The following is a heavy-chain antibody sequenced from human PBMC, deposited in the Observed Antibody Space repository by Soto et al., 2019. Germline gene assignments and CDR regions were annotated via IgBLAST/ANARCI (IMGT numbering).Heavy chain of an antibody. Sequence: PSETLSLTCTVSGGSISSGDYYWSWIRQPPGKGLEWIGYIYYSGSTSYNPSLKSRVTISVDTSKNHFSLKLSSVTAADTAVYYCAREGGIVGATAADYWGQGTLVTVSS. CDR1: GGSISSGDYY. CDR2: IYYSGST. CDR3: AREGGIVGATAADY. D-gene: IGHD1-26*01. J-gene: IGHJ4*02. V-gene: IGHV4-30-4*01.